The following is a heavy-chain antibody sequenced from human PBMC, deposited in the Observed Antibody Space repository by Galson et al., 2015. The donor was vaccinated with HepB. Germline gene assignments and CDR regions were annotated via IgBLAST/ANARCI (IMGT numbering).Heavy chain of an antibody. D-gene: IGHD1-26*01. CDR1: GLIFSNYG. Sequence: SLRLSCAASGLIFSNYGMHWVRQAPGKGLEWVAVITYDGSDKYYADFVKGRFTVSRDNSKNTLHLETNSLRTEDSAVYYCSTGKPPITLAPTTGDFDSWGQGTLVTVSS. J-gene: IGHJ4*02. CDR3: STGKPPITLAPTTGDFDS. CDR2: ITYDGSDK. V-gene: IGHV3-30*03.